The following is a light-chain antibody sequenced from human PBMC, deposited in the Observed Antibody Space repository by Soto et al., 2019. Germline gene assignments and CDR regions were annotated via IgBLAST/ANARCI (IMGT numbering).Light chain of an antibody. CDR3: QQYNDWPPWT. CDR1: QSVSSN. J-gene: IGKJ1*01. V-gene: IGKV3-15*01. Sequence: EILMTQSPATLSVSPGERATLSCRASQSVSSNVAWYQQKPGQAPRLLIYGASNRATGIPARFSGSGSGTDFSLTITSLQSEDFAVYYCQQYNDWPPWTFDQGTKVEIK. CDR2: GAS.